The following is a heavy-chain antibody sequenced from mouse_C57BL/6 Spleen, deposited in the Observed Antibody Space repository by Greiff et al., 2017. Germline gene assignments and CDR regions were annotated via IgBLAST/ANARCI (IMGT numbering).Heavy chain of an antibody. CDR2: IYPGDGDT. J-gene: IGHJ4*01. CDR1: GYAFSSSW. V-gene: IGHV1-82*01. D-gene: IGHD2-4*01. CDR3: ARLSNYDYDVYAMDY. Sequence: VKLQESGPELVKPGASVKISCKASGYAFSSSWMNWVKQRPGKGLEWIGRIYPGDGDTNYNGKFKGKATLTADKSSSTAYMQLSSLTSEDSAVYFCARLSNYDYDVYAMDYWGQGTSVTVSS.